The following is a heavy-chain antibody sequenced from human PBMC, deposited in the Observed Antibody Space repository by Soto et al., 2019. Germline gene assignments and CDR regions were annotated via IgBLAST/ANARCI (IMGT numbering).Heavy chain of an antibody. V-gene: IGHV1-69*01. CDR3: ARDRDSSGYYSYLDY. Sequence: QVQLVQSGAEVKKPGSSVKVSCKASGGTFSSYAISWVRQAPGQGLEWMGGIIPIFGTANYAQKFQGRVTITADESASTAYMELSSLRSEDTAVYYCARDRDSSGYYSYLDYWGQGPLVTVSS. D-gene: IGHD3-22*01. CDR1: GGTFSSYA. CDR2: IIPIFGTA. J-gene: IGHJ4*02.